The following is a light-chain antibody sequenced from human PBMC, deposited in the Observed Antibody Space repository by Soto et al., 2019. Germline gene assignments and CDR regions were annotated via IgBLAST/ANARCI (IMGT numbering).Light chain of an antibody. J-gene: IGLJ1*01. Sequence: QSALTQPPSASGTPGQMVAISCSGSSSDIGSNYVYWYQQDPGTAPKLLIYSNDQRPSGVPDRYSASKSGTSASLAISGLRSEDESDYYCASWDDSLNGPVFGTGTKVTVL. CDR3: ASWDDSLNGPV. CDR2: SND. V-gene: IGLV1-47*02. CDR1: SSDIGSNY.